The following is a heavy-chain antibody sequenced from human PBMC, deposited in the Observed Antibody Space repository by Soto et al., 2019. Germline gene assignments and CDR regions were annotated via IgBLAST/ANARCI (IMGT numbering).Heavy chain of an antibody. J-gene: IGHJ4*02. D-gene: IGHD6-19*01. CDR3: AKDLSSGWPRPYFDY. CDR2: ISGSGGST. V-gene: IGHV3-23*01. CDR1: GLTLSSYA. Sequence: PGGSLRLSCAASGLTLSSYAMSWVRQAPGKGLEWVSAISGSGGSTYYADSVKDRFTISRDNSKNTLYLQMSSLRAEDTAVYYCAKDLSSGWPRPYFDYWGQGTLVTVSS.